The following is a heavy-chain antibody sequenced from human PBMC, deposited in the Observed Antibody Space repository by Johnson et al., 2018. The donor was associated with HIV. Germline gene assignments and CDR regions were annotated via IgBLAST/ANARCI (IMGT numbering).Heavy chain of an antibody. D-gene: IGHD3-3*01. CDR1: GFTFDDYA. CDR3: TRRSPYDAFDI. V-gene: IGHV3-9*01. Sequence: EVQLVESGGGLVQPGWSLRLSCAASGFTFDDYAMHWVRQAPGKGLEWVSGISWNSGSIGYADSVKGRFTISRDNSKNTLYLQMNSLRAEDTAVYYCTRRSPYDAFDIWGQGTMVTVSS. CDR2: ISWNSGSI. J-gene: IGHJ3*02.